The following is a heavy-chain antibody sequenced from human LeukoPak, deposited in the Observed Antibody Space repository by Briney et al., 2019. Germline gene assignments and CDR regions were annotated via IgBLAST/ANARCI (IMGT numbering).Heavy chain of an antibody. CDR1: GYTLTELS. Sequence: ASVKVSCKVSGYTLTELSMHWVRQAPGKGREWMGGFDPEDGETIYAQKFQGRVTMTEDTSTDTAYMELSSLRSEDTAVYYCATVGGGYSYGYWFDPWGQGTLVTVSS. J-gene: IGHJ5*02. CDR3: ATVGGGYSYGYWFDP. CDR2: FDPEDGET. D-gene: IGHD5-18*01. V-gene: IGHV1-24*01.